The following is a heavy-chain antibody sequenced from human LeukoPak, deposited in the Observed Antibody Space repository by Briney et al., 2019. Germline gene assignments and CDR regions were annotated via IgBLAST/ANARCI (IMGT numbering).Heavy chain of an antibody. CDR3: ARDMGELPFDY. D-gene: IGHD1-26*01. J-gene: IGHJ4*02. CDR1: GFTFSSYS. Sequence: PGGSLRLSCAASGFTFSSYSMNWVRQAPGKGLEWVSYISSSSTIYYADSVKGRFTISRDNAKNSLYLQMNSLRAEDTAVYYCARDMGELPFDYWGQGTLVTVSS. CDR2: ISSSSTI. V-gene: IGHV3-48*01.